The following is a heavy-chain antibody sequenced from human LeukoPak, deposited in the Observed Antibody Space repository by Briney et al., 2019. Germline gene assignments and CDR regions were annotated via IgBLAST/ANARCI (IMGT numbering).Heavy chain of an antibody. CDR2: ISSGGSTK. D-gene: IGHD3-10*01. V-gene: IGHV3-48*03. J-gene: IGHJ4*02. CDR3: ATQGRSMVRGV. Sequence: QPGGSLRLSCAASGFTLSTYVMNWVRQAPGKGLEWVSSISSGGSTKYYADSVKGRFTISRDNARNSLYLQMNSLRAEDTAVYYCATQGRSMVRGVWGQGTLVTVSS. CDR1: GFTLSTYV.